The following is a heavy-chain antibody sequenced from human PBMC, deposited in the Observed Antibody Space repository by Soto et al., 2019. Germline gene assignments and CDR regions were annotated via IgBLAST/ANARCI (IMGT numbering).Heavy chain of an antibody. J-gene: IGHJ6*02. CDR1: GYTFTSYV. Sequence: GASVKVSCKASGYTFTSYVISWVLQAPGQGLEWMGWISAYNGNTNYAQKLQGRVTMTTDTSTSTAYMELRSLRSEDTAVYYCARDREMSSGYYYYYYGMDVWGQGTTVTASS. V-gene: IGHV1-18*04. CDR2: ISAYNGNT. D-gene: IGHD3-22*01. CDR3: ARDREMSSGYYYYYYGMDV.